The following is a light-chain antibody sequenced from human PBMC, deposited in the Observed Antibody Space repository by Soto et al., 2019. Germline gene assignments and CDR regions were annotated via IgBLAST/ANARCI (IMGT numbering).Light chain of an antibody. J-gene: IGKJ1*01. CDR2: GAS. CDR1: QSVDIN. Sequence: EIVLTQSPATLAVSAGEGASRSCRASQSVDINLAWYQQKPGQAPRLLIYGASTRATDMTGRFSGRGSGTEFTLPLSSLQSEDFAVYYCQPYRNWPRTFGPGPKVEIK. V-gene: IGKV3-15*01. CDR3: QPYRNWPRT.